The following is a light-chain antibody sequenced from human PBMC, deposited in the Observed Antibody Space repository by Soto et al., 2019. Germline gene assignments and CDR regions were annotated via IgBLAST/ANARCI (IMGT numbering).Light chain of an antibody. Sequence: EIGLTQSPGTLSLSPGERATLSCRASESVAGHLAWYQQKPGQAPRLLIHGSSIRAAGIPVRFSGSGSGTEFTLTISSLQSEDFAVYYCQQYDSWPRTFGQGTK. V-gene: IGKV3-15*01. CDR1: ESVAGH. J-gene: IGKJ1*01. CDR2: GSS. CDR3: QQYDSWPRT.